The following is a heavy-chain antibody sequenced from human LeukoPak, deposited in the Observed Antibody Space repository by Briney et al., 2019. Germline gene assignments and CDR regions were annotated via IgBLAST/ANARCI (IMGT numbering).Heavy chain of an antibody. CDR2: INDSGENT. D-gene: IGHD6-19*01. CDR1: GFTFSNYA. Sequence: GGSLRPSCEASGFTFSNYATSWVRQAPGRGLEWVSGINDSGENTRYADSVKGRFTISRDNSKSTLYLQMDSLRVEDTAVYYCATDRGAVTGFHDYWGQGTLVTVSS. CDR3: ATDRGAVTGFHDY. J-gene: IGHJ4*02. V-gene: IGHV3-23*01.